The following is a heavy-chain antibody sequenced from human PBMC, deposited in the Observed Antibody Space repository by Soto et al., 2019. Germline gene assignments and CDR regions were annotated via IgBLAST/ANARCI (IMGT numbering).Heavy chain of an antibody. CDR1: GGSISSGNW. CDR3: ARDGYCTSISCYAGWFDP. D-gene: IGHD2-2*03. J-gene: IGHJ5*02. CDR2: IYHSGNV. V-gene: IGHV4-4*02. Sequence: QVQLQESGPGLVKPSGTLSLTCAVSGGSISSGNWWSWVRQPPGKGLEWIGEIYHSGNVNYNPSLKSRVTISVDKSKNLFSLKLSSVTAAATAVYYCARDGYCTSISCYAGWFDPWGQGTLVTVSS.